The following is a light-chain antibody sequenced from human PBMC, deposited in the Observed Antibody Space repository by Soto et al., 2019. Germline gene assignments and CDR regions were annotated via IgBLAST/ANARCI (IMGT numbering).Light chain of an antibody. CDR2: DAF. CDR3: RQQHYLPQS. J-gene: IGKJ2*01. CDR1: QDISNY. Sequence: DIQMTQSPSSLSASVGDRITITCQASQDISNYVNWYQHKPGKAPKLLIFDAFNLEAGVPTRFSGSGSVTYFTLTISSLRPEDLGTYYCRQQHYLPQSFAQGTKLEI. V-gene: IGKV1-33*01.